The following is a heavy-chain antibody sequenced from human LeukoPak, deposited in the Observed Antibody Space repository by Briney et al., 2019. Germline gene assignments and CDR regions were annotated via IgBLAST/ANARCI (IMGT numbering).Heavy chain of an antibody. Sequence: ASVKVSCKASGYTFTSYGISWVRQAPGQGLEWMGWISAYNGNTNYAQKLQGRVTMTTDTSTSTAYMELRSLRSDDTAVYYCARATAMVDFLGYYYHMDVWGKGTTVTVSS. D-gene: IGHD5-18*01. CDR3: ARATAMVDFLGYYYHMDV. CDR1: GYTFTSYG. CDR2: ISAYNGNT. J-gene: IGHJ6*03. V-gene: IGHV1-18*01.